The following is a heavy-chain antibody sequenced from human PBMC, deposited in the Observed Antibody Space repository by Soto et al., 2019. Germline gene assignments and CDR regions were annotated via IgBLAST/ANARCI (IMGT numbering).Heavy chain of an antibody. D-gene: IGHD3-3*01. CDR3: ARGHGEIIGAMDV. J-gene: IGHJ6*02. CDR1: GYRFNTYG. Sequence: GPEVKKPGASVKVSCTASGYRFNTYGISWVRQAPGQGLEWMGRISSYNVDTNYAEKFEDRLNMTTDTSTNTAYMELKSLRSDETAVYFCARGHGEIIGAMDVWGQGTSVTVSS. CDR2: ISSYNVDT. V-gene: IGHV1-18*01.